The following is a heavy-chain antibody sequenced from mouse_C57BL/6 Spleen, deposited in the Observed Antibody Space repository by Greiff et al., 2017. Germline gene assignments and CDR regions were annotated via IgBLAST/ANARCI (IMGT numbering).Heavy chain of an antibody. J-gene: IGHJ3*01. Sequence: VQLQESGAELVRPGASVKLSCKASGYTFTDYYINWVKQRPGQGLEWIARIYPGSGNTYYNEKFKGKATLTAEKSSSTAYMQLSSLTSEDSAVYFCARGAYGNSFAYWGQGTLVTVSA. D-gene: IGHD2-1*01. CDR2: IYPGSGNT. CDR1: GYTFTDYY. V-gene: IGHV1-76*01. CDR3: ARGAYGNSFAY.